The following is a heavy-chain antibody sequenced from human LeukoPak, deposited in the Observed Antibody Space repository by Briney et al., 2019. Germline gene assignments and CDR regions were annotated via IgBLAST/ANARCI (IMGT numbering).Heavy chain of an antibody. CDR1: GGSINTYH. CDR2: IYYSGSS. J-gene: IGHJ6*03. Sequence: PSETLSLTCTVSGGSINTYHWSWIRQPPGKGLEWLGYIYYSGSSNYNPSLKSRVTMSADTSKNQFSLKLSSVTAADTAVYYCARVPRSYYYYYYMDVWGKGTTVTVSS. V-gene: IGHV4-59*01. CDR3: ARVPRSYYYYYYMDV.